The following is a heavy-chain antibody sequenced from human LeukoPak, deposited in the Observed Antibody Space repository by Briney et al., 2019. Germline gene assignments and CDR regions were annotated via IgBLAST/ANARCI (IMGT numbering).Heavy chain of an antibody. CDR1: GYTFTSYY. V-gene: IGHV1-46*01. J-gene: IGHJ4*02. CDR3: ARVNYCSSTSCYWGLDY. D-gene: IGHD2-2*01. Sequence: ASVKVSCKASGYTFTSYYMHWVRQAPGQGLEWMRIINPSGGSTSYAQKFQGRVTMTRDTSTSTVYMELSSLRSEDTAVYYCARVNYCSSTSCYWGLDYWGQGTLVTVSS. CDR2: INPSGGST.